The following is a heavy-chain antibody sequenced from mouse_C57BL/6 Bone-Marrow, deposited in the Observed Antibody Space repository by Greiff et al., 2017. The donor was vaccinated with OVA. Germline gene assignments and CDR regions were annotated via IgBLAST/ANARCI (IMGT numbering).Heavy chain of an antibody. Sequence: VQLVESGPGLVAPSQSLSITCTVSGFSLTSYAISWVRQPPGKGLEWLGVIWTGGGTNYNSALKSRLSISKDNSKSQVFLKMNSLQTDDTARDYCARKADYYSSSYDYAMDYWGQGTSVTVSS. CDR2: IWTGGGT. D-gene: IGHD1-1*01. CDR1: GFSLTSYA. CDR3: ARKADYYSSSYDYAMDY. V-gene: IGHV2-9-1*01. J-gene: IGHJ4*01.